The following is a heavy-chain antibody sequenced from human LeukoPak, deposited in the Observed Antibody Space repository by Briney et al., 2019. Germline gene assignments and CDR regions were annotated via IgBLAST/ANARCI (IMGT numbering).Heavy chain of an antibody. CDR1: VFTFSIYW. J-gene: IGHJ6*03. D-gene: IGHD6-13*01. Sequence: GGSLRLSCAASVFTFSIYWMSWVRHAPGKGVEWVSSICSRSSYIYYADSVKGRFTISRDNAKNSLYLQMNSLRAEDTAVYYCARGIAAAGTLGDYYYYMDVWGQGTTVTVSS. V-gene: IGHV3-21*01. CDR2: ICSRSSYI. CDR3: ARGIAAAGTLGDYYYYMDV.